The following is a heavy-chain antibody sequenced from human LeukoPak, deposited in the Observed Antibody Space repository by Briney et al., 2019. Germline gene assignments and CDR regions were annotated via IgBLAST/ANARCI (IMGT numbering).Heavy chain of an antibody. CDR3: ARNLRLHTPRAFDI. V-gene: IGHV3-7*05. CDR1: GFTFNNAW. J-gene: IGHJ3*02. D-gene: IGHD5-24*01. Sequence: PGGSLRLSCAASGFTFNNAWMSWVRQAPGKGLEWVANIHEDGSEKYYVDSVKGRFTISRDNAKNSLYLQMNSLRAEDTAVYYCARNLRLHTPRAFDIWGQGTMVTVSS. CDR2: IHEDGSEK.